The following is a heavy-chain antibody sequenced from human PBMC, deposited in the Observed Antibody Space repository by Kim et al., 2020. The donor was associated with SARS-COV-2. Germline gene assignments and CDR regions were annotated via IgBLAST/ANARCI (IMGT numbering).Heavy chain of an antibody. Sequence: GESLKISCKGTGYSFTNYWIAWVRQVPGKGLEWLGLIHPADSDTRYSPFFQGQVTISVDKPITTASLQWSSLKASDTAMYYCARRVTTGNFHAFDIWGQGTMVSVSS. CDR2: IHPADSDT. J-gene: IGHJ3*02. D-gene: IGHD3-9*01. V-gene: IGHV5-51*04. CDR3: ARRVTTGNFHAFDI. CDR1: GYSFTNYW.